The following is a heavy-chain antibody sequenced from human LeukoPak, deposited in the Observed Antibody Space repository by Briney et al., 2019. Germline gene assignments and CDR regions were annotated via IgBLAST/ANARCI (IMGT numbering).Heavy chain of an antibody. CDR3: ARRVAATSFRDY. Sequence: KPSETLSLTCTVSGGSISSSSYYWGWIRQPPGKGLEWIGSIYYSGSTYYNPSLKSRVTISVDTSKNQFSLKLSSVTAADTAVYYCARRVAATSFRDYWGQGTLVTVSS. J-gene: IGHJ4*02. V-gene: IGHV4-39*01. D-gene: IGHD6-19*01. CDR2: IYYSGST. CDR1: GGSISSSSYY.